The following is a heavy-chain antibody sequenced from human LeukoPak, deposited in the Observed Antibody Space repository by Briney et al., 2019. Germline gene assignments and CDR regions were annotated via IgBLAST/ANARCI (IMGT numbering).Heavy chain of an antibody. J-gene: IGHJ4*02. CDR1: GFTFSTCA. CDR3: AKFAGKGYFDY. Sequence: GGSLRLSCAASGFTFSTCAMGWVRQAPGKGLEWVAIISKDGSNEHYADSVKGRFTVSRDNSKNTLYMQMNSLRVEDTAVYYCAKFAGKGYFDYWGQGTLVTVSP. V-gene: IGHV3-30*18. CDR2: ISKDGSNE. D-gene: IGHD3-16*01.